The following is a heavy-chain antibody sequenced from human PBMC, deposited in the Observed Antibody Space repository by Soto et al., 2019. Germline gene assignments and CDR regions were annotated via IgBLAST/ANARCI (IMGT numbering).Heavy chain of an antibody. J-gene: IGHJ1*01. D-gene: IGHD3-9*01. V-gene: IGHV3-23*01. CDR1: GFTFSSYA. CDR3: AKVAHYDILAGYSIAEYFQP. Sequence: EVQLLESGGGLVQPGGSLRLSCAASGFTFSSYAMSWVRQAPGKGLEWVSAISGSGGSTYYADSVKGRFTISRDNSKNTLHLQMNSLRAEDTAVYYCAKVAHYDILAGYSIAEYFQPWGQGTLVTVSS. CDR2: ISGSGGST.